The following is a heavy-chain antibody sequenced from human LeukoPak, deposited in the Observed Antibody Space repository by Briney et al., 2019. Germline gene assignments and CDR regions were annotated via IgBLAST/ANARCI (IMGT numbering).Heavy chain of an antibody. CDR2: ISGGGSYT. CDR3: AKEARVESSTWYFDY. Sequence: GGSLRLSCAASGFTFSTYAMTWVRQAPGKGLEWVSGISGGGSYTYYADSVKGRFTISRDNSKNTLSLQMNSLRAEDTAVYYCAKEARVESSTWYFDYWGPGTLVTVSS. CDR1: GFTFSTYA. J-gene: IGHJ4*02. V-gene: IGHV3-23*01. D-gene: IGHD5-24*01.